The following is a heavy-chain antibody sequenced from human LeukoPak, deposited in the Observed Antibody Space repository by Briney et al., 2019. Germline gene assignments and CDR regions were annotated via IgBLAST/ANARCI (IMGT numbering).Heavy chain of an antibody. D-gene: IGHD1/OR15-1a*01. CDR1: GYTFTGYY. V-gene: IGHV1-2*02. CDR2: INPNSGGT. J-gene: IGHJ1*01. CDR3: ARDNNGYFQH. Sequence: ASVKVSCKASGYTFTGYYIHLVRQAPGQGLEWIGWINPNSGGTNYAQKFQGRVTMTRDTSISTAYMELSRLRSDDTAVYYCARDNNGYFQHWGQGTLVTVSS.